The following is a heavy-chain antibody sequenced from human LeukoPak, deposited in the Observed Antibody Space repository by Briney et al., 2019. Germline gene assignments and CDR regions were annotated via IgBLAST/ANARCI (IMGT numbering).Heavy chain of an antibody. CDR1: GGTFSSYA. J-gene: IGHJ4*02. D-gene: IGHD2-2*01. CDR3: ARAEVAGYCSSTSCLYFDY. Sequence: SVKVSCKASGGTFSSYAISWVRQAPGQGLEWMGGIIPIFGTANYAQKFQGRVTITADESTSTAYRELSSLRSEDTAVYYCARAEVAGYCSSTSCLYFDYWGQGTLVTVSS. CDR2: IIPIFGTA. V-gene: IGHV1-69*01.